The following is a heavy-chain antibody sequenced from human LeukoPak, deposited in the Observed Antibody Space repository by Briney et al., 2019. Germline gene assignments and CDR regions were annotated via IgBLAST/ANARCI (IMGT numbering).Heavy chain of an antibody. J-gene: IGHJ6*02. CDR1: GFTVSSNY. D-gene: IGHD3-10*01. CDR2: IYSGGST. Sequence: GGSLRLSCAASGFTVSSNYMSWVRQAPGKGREWASVIYSGGSTYYADSVKGRFTISRDNSKNTLYLQMNSLRAEDTAVYYCASSSRNYYGSGSYMGPFSMYYYYGMDVWGQGTTVTVSS. CDR3: ASSSRNYYGSGSYMGPFSMYYYYGMDV. V-gene: IGHV3-53*01.